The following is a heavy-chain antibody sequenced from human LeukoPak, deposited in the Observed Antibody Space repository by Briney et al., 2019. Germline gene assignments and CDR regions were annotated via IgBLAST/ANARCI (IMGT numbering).Heavy chain of an antibody. V-gene: IGHV1-2*02. CDR3: ARDMWGTVTIYYFDY. CDR1: GYTFTGYY. J-gene: IGHJ4*02. CDR2: INPNSGGT. D-gene: IGHD4-17*01. Sequence: ASVKVSCKASGYTFTGYYMHWVRQAPGQGLEWMGWINPNSGGTNYAQKFQGRVTMTRDTSISTAYMELSRLRSDDTAVYYCARDMWGTVTIYYFDYWGQGTLVTVSS.